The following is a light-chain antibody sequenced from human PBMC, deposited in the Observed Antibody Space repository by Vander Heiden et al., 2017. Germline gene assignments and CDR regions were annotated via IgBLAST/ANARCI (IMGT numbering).Light chain of an antibody. CDR1: SSDVGAYNY. CDR3: CSYAGNNRV. J-gene: IGLJ2*01. CDR2: DVS. Sequence: QSALTQPRSLSGSPGQSVAISCTGTSSDVGAYNYVFWYQQHPGKAPKVMIYDVSKRPSGVPDRFSGSKSGNTASLTISGLQAEDEADYYCCSYAGNNRVFGGGTKLTVL. V-gene: IGLV2-11*01.